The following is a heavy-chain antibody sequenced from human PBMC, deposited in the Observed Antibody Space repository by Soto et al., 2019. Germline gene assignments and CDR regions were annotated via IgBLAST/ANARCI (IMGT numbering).Heavy chain of an antibody. J-gene: IGHJ4*02. V-gene: IGHV3-20*04. D-gene: IGHD5-18*01. CDR2: INWNGGST. Sequence: EVQLVESGGGVVRPGGSLRRSCAASGFTFDDYGMSWVRQAPGKGLEWVSGINWNGGSTGYADSVKGRFTISRDNAKNSLYVQINSLTAEDTALSYWARLDTAMVSGYWGQGTLVTVSS. CDR1: GFTFDDYG. CDR3: ARLDTAMVSGY.